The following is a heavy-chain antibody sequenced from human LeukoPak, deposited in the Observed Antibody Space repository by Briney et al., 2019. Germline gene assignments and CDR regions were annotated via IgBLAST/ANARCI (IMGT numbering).Heavy chain of an antibody. Sequence: GGSLRLSCAASGFTFRNNGMHWVRQAPGKGLEWVAFLRFDESDKFYGDSVKGRFTISRDISKNTLFLQMNGLRVEDTAFYYCVKDNPVCHSWGQGTLVTVSS. V-gene: IGHV3-30*02. CDR2: LRFDESDK. CDR3: VKDNPVCHS. D-gene: IGHD3-16*01. J-gene: IGHJ4*02. CDR1: GFTFRNNG.